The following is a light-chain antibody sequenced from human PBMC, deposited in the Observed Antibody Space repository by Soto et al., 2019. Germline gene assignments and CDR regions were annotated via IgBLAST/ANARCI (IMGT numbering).Light chain of an antibody. Sequence: DIVLTQSPRTLSLSPGERATLSSRASQSVSSSYLAWYQQKPGQAPRRLIYGASSRATGIPDRFSGSGSGTDFTLTISRLEPEDFAVYYCQQYGSSPKTFGQGTKVDI. V-gene: IGKV3-20*01. CDR2: GAS. CDR3: QQYGSSPKT. CDR1: QSVSSSY. J-gene: IGKJ1*01.